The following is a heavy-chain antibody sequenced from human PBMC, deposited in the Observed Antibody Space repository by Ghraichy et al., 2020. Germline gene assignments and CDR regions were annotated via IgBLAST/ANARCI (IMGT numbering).Heavy chain of an antibody. CDR3: ARESSGAYDFPYYHYGMDV. J-gene: IGHJ6*02. CDR2: IHYSGST. CDR1: GGSVSSGIYY. Sequence: GSLRLSCTVSGGSVSSGIYYWTWIRQPPGKGLEWIGYIHYSGSTNFNPSLKSRVTMSVDTSKNQFSLKLSSVTAADTAVYYCARESSGAYDFPYYHYGMDVWGQGTTVSVS. V-gene: IGHV4-61*01. D-gene: IGHD3-3*01.